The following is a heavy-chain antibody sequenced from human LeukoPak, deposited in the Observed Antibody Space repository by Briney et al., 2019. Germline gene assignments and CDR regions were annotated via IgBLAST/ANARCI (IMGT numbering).Heavy chain of an antibody. CDR2: INESGGST. CDR1: GFTFSTYA. J-gene: IGHJ4*02. D-gene: IGHD5-12*01. V-gene: IGHV3-23*01. Sequence: GGSLRLSCAASGFTFSTYALSWVRQSPGKALEWVSSINESGGSTFYADSVKGRFTISRDKSKNTLYLQMNSLRAEDTAVYYCARFTPESGATAGIIDYWGRGTLVTVSS. CDR3: ARFTPESGATAGIIDY.